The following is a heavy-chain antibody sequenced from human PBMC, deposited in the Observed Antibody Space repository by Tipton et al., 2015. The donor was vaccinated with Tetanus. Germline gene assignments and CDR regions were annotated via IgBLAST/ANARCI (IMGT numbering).Heavy chain of an antibody. CDR2: TSHDGHNE. Sequence: SLRLSCAAPGFIFSSYAMHWVRQAPGKGLEWVAVTSHDGHNEYYADSVKGRFIISRDNSKSTLYLELYSLRPEDTAIYYCVRERMWYLHDYYYYFMDVWGQGTTVTVSS. V-gene: IGHV3-30-3*01. J-gene: IGHJ6*02. CDR1: GFIFSSYA. CDR3: VRERMWYLHDYYYYFMDV. D-gene: IGHD2-15*01.